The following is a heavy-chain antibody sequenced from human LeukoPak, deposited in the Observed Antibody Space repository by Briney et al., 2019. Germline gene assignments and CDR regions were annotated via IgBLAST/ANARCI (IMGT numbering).Heavy chain of an antibody. CDR1: GFTLSSYW. J-gene: IGHJ6*03. V-gene: IGHV3-74*01. CDR2: INTDGSST. CDR3: VSGVYMDV. Sequence: GGSLRLSCAASGFTLSSYWMHWVRHAPEKGRGWVSRINTDGSSTNYADSVKGRFTISRDKAKNTLYLQMNSLRAEDTAVYYCVSGVYMDVWGKGTTVTVSS. D-gene: IGHD2-8*01.